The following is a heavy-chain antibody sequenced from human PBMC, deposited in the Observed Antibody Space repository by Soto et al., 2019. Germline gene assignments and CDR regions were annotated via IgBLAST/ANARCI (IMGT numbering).Heavy chain of an antibody. D-gene: IGHD6-6*01. CDR2: ISYDGSNK. Sequence: QVQLVESGGGVVQPARSLRLSCAASGFTFSSYGMHWVRQAPGKGLEWVAVISYDGSNKYYADSVTGRFTISRDNSKNTLYLQMTSLRAEDTAVYYCAKEGKAARPYYVDYCGQGTLVTVAS. CDR3: AKEGKAARPYYVDY. V-gene: IGHV3-30*18. J-gene: IGHJ4*02. CDR1: GFTFSSYG.